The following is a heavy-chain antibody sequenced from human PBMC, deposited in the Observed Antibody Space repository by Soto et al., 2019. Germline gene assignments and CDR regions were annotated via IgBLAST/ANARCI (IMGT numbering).Heavy chain of an antibody. Sequence: PGESLKISCKGSGYSFTSYWISWARQMPGKGLVWMGRIDPSDSYTNYSPSFQCHVTISADKSISTAYLQWSSLKASDTAMYYCAREVVPAAWGGLYYYGMDVWGQGTTVTVS. V-gene: IGHV5-10-1*01. D-gene: IGHD2-2*01. J-gene: IGHJ6*02. CDR2: IDPSDSYT. CDR3: AREVVPAAWGGLYYYGMDV. CDR1: GYSFTSYW.